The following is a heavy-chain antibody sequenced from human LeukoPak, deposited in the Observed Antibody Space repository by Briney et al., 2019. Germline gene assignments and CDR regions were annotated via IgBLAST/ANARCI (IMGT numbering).Heavy chain of an antibody. D-gene: IGHD5-24*01. V-gene: IGHV3-7*01. CDR2: IKQDGSEK. CDR1: GFTFSSYG. J-gene: IGHJ4*02. Sequence: GGSLRLSCAASGFTFSSYGMHWVRQAPGKGLEWVANIKQDGSEKYYVDSVKGRFTISRDNAKDSLYLQMNSLRAEDTAVYYCARVRSGRDGYSVVGDFDYWGQGTLVTVSS. CDR3: ARVRSGRDGYSVVGDFDY.